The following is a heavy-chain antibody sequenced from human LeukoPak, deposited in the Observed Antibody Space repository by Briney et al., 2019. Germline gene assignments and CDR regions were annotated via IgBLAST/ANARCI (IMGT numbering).Heavy chain of an antibody. Sequence: VYTSGSTYYNPSLKSRVTISVDMSKNQFSLKLTSVTAADTAVYYCARHSSGNTYWGQGTLVTVSS. CDR2: VYTSGST. D-gene: IGHD3-10*01. V-gene: IGHV4-61*02. CDR3: ARHSSGNTY. J-gene: IGHJ4*02.